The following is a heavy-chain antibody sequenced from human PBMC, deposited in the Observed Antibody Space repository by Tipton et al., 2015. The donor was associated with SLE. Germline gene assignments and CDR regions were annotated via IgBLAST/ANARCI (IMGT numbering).Heavy chain of an antibody. CDR2: ISSSGSTI. CDR1: GFTFSSYE. J-gene: IGHJ6*02. V-gene: IGHV3-48*03. D-gene: IGHD3-10*01. Sequence: GSLRLSCAASGFTFSSYEMNWVRQAPGKGLEWVSYISSSGSTIYYADSVKGRFTISRDNAKNSLYLQMNSLRAEDTAVYYCASPRRSYGEAYYYGMDVWGQGTTVTVSS. CDR3: ASPRRSYGEAYYYGMDV.